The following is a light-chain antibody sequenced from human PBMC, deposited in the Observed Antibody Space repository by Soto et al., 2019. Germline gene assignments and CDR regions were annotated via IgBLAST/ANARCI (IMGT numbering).Light chain of an antibody. J-gene: IGLJ1*01. CDR3: ATWDTSLSGAV. CDR1: RSNIGVNY. CDR2: ENS. V-gene: IGLV1-51*01. Sequence: QSVLTQPPSVSAAPGQKVTISCSGTRSNIGVNYVSWYQQHVPGTVPKLLSYENSQRPSGIPDRFSASKSGTTATLAITGLQTWDVADYYCATWDTSLSGAVFGRGTNVTVL.